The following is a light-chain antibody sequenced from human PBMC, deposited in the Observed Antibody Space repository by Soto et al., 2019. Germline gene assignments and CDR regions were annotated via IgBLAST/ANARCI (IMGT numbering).Light chain of an antibody. CDR2: GAS. J-gene: IGKJ1*01. CDR1: KCVSSNY. Sequence: EIVLTQSPGTLSLSPGQRATLSCMASKCVSSNYLVWYQQKTGQVPRLLIVGASSRVTGILDRFSGSGSGTDFTLTIRRMEPHDFAVFYCQQYGRYIWTFVQWSKV. CDR3: QQYGRYIWT. V-gene: IGKV3-20*01.